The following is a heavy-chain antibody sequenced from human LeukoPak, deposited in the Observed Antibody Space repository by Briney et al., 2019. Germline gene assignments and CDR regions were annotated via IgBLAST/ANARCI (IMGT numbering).Heavy chain of an antibody. V-gene: IGHV3-11*04. D-gene: IGHD2-15*01. CDR2: ISSGESDI. CDR1: GFTFSDYY. CDR3: AKGVVAATNAAYYGMDV. J-gene: IGHJ6*02. Sequence: GGSLRLSCAASGFTFSDYYMSWIRQAPGKGLEWVSYISSGESDIYYADSVKGRFAISRDNAKNTLYLQMNSLRPEDTAVYYCAKGVVAATNAAYYGMDVSGQGTTVTVSS.